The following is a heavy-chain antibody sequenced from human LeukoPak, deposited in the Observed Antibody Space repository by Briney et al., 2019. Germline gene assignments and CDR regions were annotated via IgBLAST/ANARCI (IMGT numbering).Heavy chain of an antibody. CDR2: IYYSGST. CDR3: ARQGRYYGSGSYRY. Sequence: SETLSLTCTVSGGSISSSSYYWGWIRQPPGKGLEWIGSIYYSGSTYYNPSLKSRVTMSVDTSKNQFSLKLSSVTAADTAVYYCARQGRYYGSGSYRYWGQGTLVTVSS. D-gene: IGHD3-10*01. J-gene: IGHJ4*02. CDR1: GGSISSSSYY. V-gene: IGHV4-39*01.